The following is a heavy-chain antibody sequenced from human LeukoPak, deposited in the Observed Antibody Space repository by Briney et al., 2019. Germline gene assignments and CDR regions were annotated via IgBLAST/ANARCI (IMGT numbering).Heavy chain of an antibody. Sequence: SETLSLTCTVSGGSISSSYWSWTRQPPGKGLEWIGYIYYSGSSNYNPSLKSRVTISVDTSKNQVSLKLSSVTAADTAVYYCARGNDYWGQGTLVTVSS. J-gene: IGHJ4*02. CDR3: ARGNDY. V-gene: IGHV4-59*08. D-gene: IGHD1-1*01. CDR2: IYYSGSS. CDR1: GGSISSSY.